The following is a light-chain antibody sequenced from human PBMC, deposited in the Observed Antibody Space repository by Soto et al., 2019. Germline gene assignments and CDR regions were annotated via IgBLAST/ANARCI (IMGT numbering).Light chain of an antibody. V-gene: IGKV3-11*01. CDR1: QYIGSN. Sequence: EIVMTQSPATLSVSPGEKATLSCRDSQYIGSNLAWYQQKPGQAPRVFIYDASHRETGIPARFSGSGSGTEFTLTISSLEPEDFAVYYCQQRSDWPFTFGQGTRLEIK. CDR3: QQRSDWPFT. CDR2: DAS. J-gene: IGKJ5*01.